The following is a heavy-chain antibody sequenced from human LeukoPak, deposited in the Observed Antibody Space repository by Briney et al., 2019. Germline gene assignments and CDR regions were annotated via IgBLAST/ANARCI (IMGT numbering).Heavy chain of an antibody. D-gene: IGHD2-2*01. CDR1: GFTFSTYA. Sequence: TGGSLRLSCSASGFTFSTYAMSWVRQAPGKRLEWVLVISVSAGNAFAADSVRGRFTISRDNSRNTLYLQMNSLRAEDTAVYYCARGGQYQLPKGPKLWGEYYFDYWGQGTLVTVSS. J-gene: IGHJ4*02. CDR2: ISVSAGNA. V-gene: IGHV3-23*01. CDR3: ARGGQYQLPKGPKLWGEYYFDY.